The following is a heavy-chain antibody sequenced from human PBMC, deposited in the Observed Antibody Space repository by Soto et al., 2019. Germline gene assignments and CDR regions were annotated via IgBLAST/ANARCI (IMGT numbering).Heavy chain of an antibody. CDR2: IYHSGST. J-gene: IGHJ4*02. CDR1: GGSISSSNW. Sequence: QVQLQESGPGLVKPSGTLSLTCAVSGGSISSSNWWSWVRQPPGKGLEWIGAIYHSGSTNYNPSLKSRVTISVDKSKNQFSLKLSSVTAADTAVYYCARIGSSGYYEAGFDYWGQGTLVTVSS. CDR3: ARIGSSGYYEAGFDY. V-gene: IGHV4-4*02. D-gene: IGHD3-22*01.